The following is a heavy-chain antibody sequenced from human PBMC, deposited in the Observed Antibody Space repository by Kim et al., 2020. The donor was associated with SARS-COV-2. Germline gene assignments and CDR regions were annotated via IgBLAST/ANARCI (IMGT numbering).Heavy chain of an antibody. Sequence: SETLSLTCTVSDSSLSGTGYFWSWIRQHPGQGLEWVGHMAYTGRTFTNPSLMGRPTISTDTSKRQFSLTLTSVTAADTAVYYCARGVGYDYEAEASDIWGQGTMVTVSS. CDR1: DSSLSGTGYF. CDR2: MAYTGRT. CDR3: ARGVGYDYEAEASDI. V-gene: IGHV4-31*03. D-gene: IGHD5-12*01. J-gene: IGHJ3*02.